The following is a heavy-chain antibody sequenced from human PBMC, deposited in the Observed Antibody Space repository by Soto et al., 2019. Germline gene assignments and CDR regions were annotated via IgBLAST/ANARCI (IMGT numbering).Heavy chain of an antibody. CDR2: IYHSGST. CDR1: GGSISSGGYS. D-gene: IGHD6-6*01. CDR3: AGGIAARPLGY. V-gene: IGHV4-30-2*01. Sequence: QLPLQESGSGLVEPSQTLSLTCAVSGGSISSGGYSWSWIRQPPGKGLEWIGYIYHSGSTYYNPSLKSRVTISVDRSKNQFSLKLSSVTAADTAVYYCAGGIAARPLGYWGQGTLVTVSS. J-gene: IGHJ4*02.